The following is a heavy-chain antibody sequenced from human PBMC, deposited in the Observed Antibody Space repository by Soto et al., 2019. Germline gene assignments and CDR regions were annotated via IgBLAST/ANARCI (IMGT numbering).Heavy chain of an antibody. D-gene: IGHD2-15*01. V-gene: IGHV4-31*03. Sequence: QVQLQESGPGLVKPSQTLSLTCTVSGGSISSGGYYWSWIRQHPGKGLEWIGYIYYSGSTYYNPSLKSRVTISVDTSKNQFSLKLSSVTAADTAVYYCARSIMLLTYNWFDPWGQGTLVTVSS. CDR2: IYYSGST. J-gene: IGHJ5*02. CDR3: ARSIMLLTYNWFDP. CDR1: GGSISSGGYY.